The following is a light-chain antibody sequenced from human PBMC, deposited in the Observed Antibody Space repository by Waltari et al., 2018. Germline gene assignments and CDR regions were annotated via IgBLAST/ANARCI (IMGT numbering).Light chain of an antibody. CDR3: SAWEDSLNGPA. J-gene: IGLJ3*02. CDR1: RSNIGNNS. Sequence: QSVLTQPPSASGTPGQRVTISCSGSRSNIGNNSVTWYQQLPRTAPKLLMYNTNQRPSGVPDRFSGSRSGTSAALAISGLQSEEEGDYYCSAWEDSLNGPAFGGGTKVTVL. CDR2: NTN. V-gene: IGLV1-44*01.